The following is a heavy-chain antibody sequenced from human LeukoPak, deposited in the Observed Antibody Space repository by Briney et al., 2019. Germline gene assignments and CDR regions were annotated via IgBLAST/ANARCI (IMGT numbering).Heavy chain of an antibody. CDR3: AKEHKNNIDFDY. J-gene: IGHJ4*02. Sequence: PGGSLRLSCAVSGLTFSNYWMHWVRQAPGKGLVWVSRISNDGTSTSYADSVKGRFTISRDNAKNTLYLQMNSLRAEDTAVYYCAKEHKNNIDFDYWGQGTLVTVSS. CDR2: ISNDGTST. D-gene: IGHD1/OR15-1a*01. V-gene: IGHV3-74*01. CDR1: GLTFSNYW.